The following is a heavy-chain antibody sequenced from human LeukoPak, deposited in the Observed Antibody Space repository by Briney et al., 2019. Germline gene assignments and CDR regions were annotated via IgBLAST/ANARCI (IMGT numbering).Heavy chain of an antibody. Sequence: SETLSLNCTVSGGSISSSSYYWGWIRQPPGKGLEWIGSIYYSGSTYYNPSLKSRVTISVDTSKNQFSLKLSSVTAADTAVYYCARKPLYYDSSGYSLDYWGQGTLVTVSS. J-gene: IGHJ4*02. CDR3: ARKPLYYDSSGYSLDY. V-gene: IGHV4-39*01. D-gene: IGHD3-22*01. CDR2: IYYSGST. CDR1: GGSISSSSYY.